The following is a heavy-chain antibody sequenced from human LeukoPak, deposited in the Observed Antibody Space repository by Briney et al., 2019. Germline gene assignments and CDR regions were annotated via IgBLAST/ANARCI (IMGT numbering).Heavy chain of an antibody. CDR3: ARESLRDITNWFDP. D-gene: IGHD2-15*01. CDR2: INPNSGGT. J-gene: IGHJ5*02. CDR1: GYTFTGYY. V-gene: IGHV1-2*02. Sequence: ASVKVSCKASGYTFTGYYMHWVRQAPGQGLEWMGWINPNSGGTNYAQKFQGRVTMTRDTSISTAYMELSRLRSDDTAVYYCARESLRDITNWFDPWGQGTLVTVSS.